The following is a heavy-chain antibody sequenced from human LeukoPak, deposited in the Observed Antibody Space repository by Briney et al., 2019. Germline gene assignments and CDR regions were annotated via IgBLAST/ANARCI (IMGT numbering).Heavy chain of an antibody. J-gene: IGHJ1*01. CDR3: ARSGSSSGWYFEYFQH. CDR2: INPSGGST. Sequence: ASVKVSCKASGYTFTSYYMHWVRQAPGQGLEWMGIINPSGGSTSYAQKFQGRVTMTRDTSTSTVYMELSSLRSEDTAVYYCARSGSSSGWYFEYFQHWGQGTLVTVSS. D-gene: IGHD6-19*01. V-gene: IGHV1-46*01. CDR1: GYTFTSYY.